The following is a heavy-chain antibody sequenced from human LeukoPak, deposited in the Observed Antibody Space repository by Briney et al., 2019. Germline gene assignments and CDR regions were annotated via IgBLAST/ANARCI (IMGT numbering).Heavy chain of an antibody. Sequence: GGSLRLSCAASGFTFSSYWMSWVRQAPGKGLEWVANIKQDGSEKYYVDSVKGRFTISRDNAENSLYLQMNSLRAEDTAVYYCARDYAYYDCWSVYYDQGVFDYWGQGTLVTVSS. CDR1: GFTFSSYW. CDR2: IKQDGSEK. D-gene: IGHD3-3*01. J-gene: IGHJ4*02. CDR3: ARDYAYYDCWSVYYDQGVFDY. V-gene: IGHV3-7*01.